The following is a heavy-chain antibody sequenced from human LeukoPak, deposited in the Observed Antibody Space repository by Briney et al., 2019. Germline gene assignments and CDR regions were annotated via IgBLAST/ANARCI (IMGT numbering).Heavy chain of an antibody. CDR3: ASYSSSSSY. D-gene: IGHD6-6*01. CDR2: IYYSGST. J-gene: IGHJ4*02. V-gene: IGHV4-30-4*07. Sequence: SETLSLTCAVSGGSISSGGYSWSWIRRPPGKGLEWIGYIYYSGSTYYNPSLKRRVTISVDTSKNQFSLKLSSVTAADTAVYYCASYSSSSSYWGQGTLVTVSS. CDR1: GGSISSGGYS.